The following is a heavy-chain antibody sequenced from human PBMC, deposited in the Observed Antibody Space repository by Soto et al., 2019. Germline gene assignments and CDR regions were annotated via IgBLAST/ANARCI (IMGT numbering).Heavy chain of an antibody. CDR2: IYYSGST. CDR1: GGSISSYY. J-gene: IGHJ4*02. D-gene: IGHD6-13*01. CDR3: ARSSSSPQEFDY. Sequence: SETLSLTCTVSGGSISSYYWSWIRQPPGKGLEWIGYIYYSGSTNYNPSLKSRVTISVDTSKNQFSLKLSSVTAADTAVYYCARSSSSPQEFDYWGQGTLVTVS. V-gene: IGHV4-59*01.